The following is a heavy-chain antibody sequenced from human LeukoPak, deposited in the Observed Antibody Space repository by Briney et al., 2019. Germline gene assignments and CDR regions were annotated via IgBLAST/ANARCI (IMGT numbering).Heavy chain of an antibody. D-gene: IGHD3-22*01. Sequence: AASVKVSCKVSGYTLTELSMHWVRQAPGKGLEWMGGFDPEDGVTIYAQKFQGRVTMTEDTSTDTAYMELSSLRSEDTAVYYCATEDSSGYQGSFDYWGQGTLVTVSS. J-gene: IGHJ4*02. V-gene: IGHV1-24*01. CDR3: ATEDSSGYQGSFDY. CDR2: FDPEDGVT. CDR1: GYTLTELS.